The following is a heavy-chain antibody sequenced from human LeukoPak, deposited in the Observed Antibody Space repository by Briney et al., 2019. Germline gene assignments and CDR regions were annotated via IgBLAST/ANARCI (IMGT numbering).Heavy chain of an antibody. CDR3: ARASRITMVRGVVRRERYFDY. J-gene: IGHJ4*02. CDR2: IYYSGST. D-gene: IGHD3-10*01. CDR1: GGSISSGGYY. Sequence: PSETLSLTCTVSGGSISSGGYYWSWIRQHPGKGLEWIGYIYYSGSTYYNPSLKSRVTISVDTSKNQFSLKLSSVTAADTAVYYCARASRITMVRGVVRRERYFDYWGQGTLVTVSS. V-gene: IGHV4-31*03.